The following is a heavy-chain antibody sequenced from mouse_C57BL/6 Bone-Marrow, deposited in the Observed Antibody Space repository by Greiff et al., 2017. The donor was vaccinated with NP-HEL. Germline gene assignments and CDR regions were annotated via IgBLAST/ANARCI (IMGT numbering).Heavy chain of an antibody. CDR1: GFNIKDDY. CDR2: IDPENGDT. J-gene: IGHJ3*01. D-gene: IGHD2-5*01. Sequence: EVQLQQSGAELVRPGASVKLSCTASGFNIKDDYMHWVKQRPEQGLEWIGWIDPENGDTEYASKFQGKATITADTSSNTAYLQLSSQTSEDTAVYYCTTYSNYVFFAYWGQGTLVTVSA. V-gene: IGHV14-4*01. CDR3: TTYSNYVFFAY.